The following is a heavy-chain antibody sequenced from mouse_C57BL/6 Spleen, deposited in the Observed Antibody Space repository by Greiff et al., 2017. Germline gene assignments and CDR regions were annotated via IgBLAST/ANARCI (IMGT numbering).Heavy chain of an antibody. CDR3: TIYGNDGAWFAY. CDR1: GYTFTDYE. CDR2: IDPETGGT. V-gene: IGHV1-15*01. J-gene: IGHJ3*01. Sequence: QVQLQQSGAELVRPGASVTLSCKASGYTFTDYEMHWVKQTPVHGLEWIGAIDPETGGTAYNQKFKGKAILTADKSSSTAYMELRSLTSEDSAVYYCTIYGNDGAWFAYWGQGTLVTVSA. D-gene: IGHD2-2*01.